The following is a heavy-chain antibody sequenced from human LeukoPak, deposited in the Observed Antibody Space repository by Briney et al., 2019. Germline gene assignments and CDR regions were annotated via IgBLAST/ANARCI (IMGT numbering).Heavy chain of an antibody. CDR2: ISSSGSTI. V-gene: IGHV3-11*01. D-gene: IGHD5-12*01. J-gene: IGHJ4*02. CDR1: GFTFSDYY. CDR3: ARDPGSGYEEHFDY. Sequence: GGSLRLSCAASGFTFSDYYMSWIRQAPGKGLEWVSYISSSGSTIFYADSVKGRFTISRDNAKNSLYLQMNSLRAEDTAVYYCARDPGSGYEEHFDYWGQGTLVTVSS.